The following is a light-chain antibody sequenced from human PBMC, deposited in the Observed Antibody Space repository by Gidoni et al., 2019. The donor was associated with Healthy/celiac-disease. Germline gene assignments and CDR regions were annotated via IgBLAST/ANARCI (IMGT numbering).Light chain of an antibody. CDR2: DAS. Sequence: PGERATLSCRASQSVSSYLAWYQQKPGQAPRLLIYDASNRATGIPARFSGSGSGTDFTLTIRSLEPEDFAVYYCQPRSNWLFTFGPGPKVDIK. V-gene: IGKV3-11*01. CDR1: QSVSSY. CDR3: QPRSNWLFT. J-gene: IGKJ3*01.